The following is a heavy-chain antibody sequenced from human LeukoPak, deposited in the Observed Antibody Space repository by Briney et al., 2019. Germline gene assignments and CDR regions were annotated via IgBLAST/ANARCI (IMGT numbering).Heavy chain of an antibody. CDR1: GGSVSSGSYY. J-gene: IGHJ4*02. V-gene: IGHV4-39*01. D-gene: IGHD3-9*01. Sequence: SETLSLTCTVSGGSVSSGSYYWGWIRQPPGKGLEWIGNMYYTGSTYYNPSLKSRVTISVDTSKDQFSLRLSSVTAADTAVYYCARFSPTEYYDILTGYYLGYFDYWGQGTLVTVSS. CDR2: MYYTGST. CDR3: ARFSPTEYYDILTGYYLGYFDY.